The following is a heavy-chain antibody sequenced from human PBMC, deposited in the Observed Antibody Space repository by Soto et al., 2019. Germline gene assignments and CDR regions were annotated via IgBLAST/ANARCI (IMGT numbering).Heavy chain of an antibody. CDR3: ARAEVLRYTRGGDAFDI. CDR2: IYYSGST. J-gene: IGHJ3*02. Sequence: PSETLSLTCTVSGGSISSGDYYWSWIRQPPGKGLEWIGYIYYSGSTYYNPSLKSRVTISVDTSKNQFSLKLSSVTAADTAVYNCARAEVLRYTRGGDAFDIWGQGTMVTVSS. D-gene: IGHD3-9*01. CDR1: GGSISSGDYY. V-gene: IGHV4-30-4*01.